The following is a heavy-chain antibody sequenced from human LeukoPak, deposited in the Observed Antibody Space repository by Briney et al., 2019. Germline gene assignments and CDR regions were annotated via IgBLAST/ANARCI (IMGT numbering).Heavy chain of an antibody. V-gene: IGHV4-59*01. J-gene: IGHJ4*02. Sequence: SETLSLTCAVYGGSFSGYYWSWIRQPPGKGLEWIGYIYYSGSTNYNPSLKSRVTISVDTSKNQFSLKLSSVTAADTAVYYCARDGYNYRGLDYWGQGTLVTVSS. CDR3: ARDGYNYRGLDY. D-gene: IGHD5-24*01. CDR2: IYYSGST. CDR1: GGSFSGYY.